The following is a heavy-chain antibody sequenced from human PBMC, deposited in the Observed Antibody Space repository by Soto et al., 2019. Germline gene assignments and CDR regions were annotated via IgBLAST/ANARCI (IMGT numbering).Heavy chain of an antibody. Sequence: VRSQRLCYAATGRNFSNHGMHWVRQTPGKGLEWVAVIWYDGSNKYYADSVKGRFTISRDNSKNTLYLQMNSLRAEDTAVYYCASEHPQKLDAFDIWGQGKMVTVSS. CDR2: IWYDGSNK. V-gene: IGHV3-33*01. CDR3: ASEHPQKLDAFDI. J-gene: IGHJ3*02. CDR1: GRNFSNHG.